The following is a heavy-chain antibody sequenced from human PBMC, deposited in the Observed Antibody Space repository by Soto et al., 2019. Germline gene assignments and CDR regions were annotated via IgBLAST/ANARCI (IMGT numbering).Heavy chain of an antibody. CDR3: ARADYVWGSYRYTRGWFDP. D-gene: IGHD3-16*02. CDR2: INHSGST. V-gene: IGHV4-34*01. CDR1: GGSFSGYY. Sequence: KPSETLSLTCAVYGGSFSGYYWRWIRQPPGKGLEWIGEINHSGSTNYNPSLKRRVTISVDTSKTQCSLRLSSVTAADTAVYYCARADYVWGSYRYTRGWFDPWGQGTLVTVSS. J-gene: IGHJ5*02.